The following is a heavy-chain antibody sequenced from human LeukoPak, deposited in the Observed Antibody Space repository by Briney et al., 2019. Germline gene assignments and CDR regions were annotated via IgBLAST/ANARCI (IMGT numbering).Heavy chain of an antibody. J-gene: IGHJ6*02. Sequence: GGSLRLSCEASGFTFSSYSMNWVRQAPGKGLEWVSSISSSSSYTYYADSVRGRFTISRDNAKNSLYLQMNSLRAEDTAVYYYARDYVDNYDFWSGYYSSGGYYYGMDVWGQGTTVTVSS. V-gene: IGHV3-21*01. CDR2: ISSSSSYT. CDR1: GFTFSSYS. D-gene: IGHD3-3*01. CDR3: ARDYVDNYDFWSGYYSSGGYYYGMDV.